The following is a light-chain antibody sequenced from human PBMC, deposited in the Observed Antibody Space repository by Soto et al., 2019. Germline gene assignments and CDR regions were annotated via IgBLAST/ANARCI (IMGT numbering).Light chain of an antibody. CDR2: AAY. V-gene: IGKV1-16*01. J-gene: IGKJ5*01. CDR3: KQYDTSPPT. Sequence: DIQMTQSPSSLSASVGDRVTIHCRASQVINNHLVWVQQKSGKAHKSLIYAAYTLRSGVQSRFSGSGSGTDFTLTIRGLQPEDFATYYCKQYDTSPPTFGRGTRLEIK. CDR1: QVINNH.